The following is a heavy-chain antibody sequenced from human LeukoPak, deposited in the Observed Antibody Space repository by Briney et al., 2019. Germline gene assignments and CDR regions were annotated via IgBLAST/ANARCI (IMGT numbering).Heavy chain of an antibody. Sequence: ASVKVSCKASGYTFTSYYMHWVRQAPGQGLEWMGIINPSGGSTSYAQKFQGRVTMTRDTSTSTVYMELSSLRSEDTAVYYCARGILPYYYDSSGYYYNWFDPWGQETLVTVSS. CDR2: INPSGGST. CDR3: ARGILPYYYDSSGYYYNWFDP. J-gene: IGHJ5*02. D-gene: IGHD3-22*01. V-gene: IGHV1-46*01. CDR1: GYTFTSYY.